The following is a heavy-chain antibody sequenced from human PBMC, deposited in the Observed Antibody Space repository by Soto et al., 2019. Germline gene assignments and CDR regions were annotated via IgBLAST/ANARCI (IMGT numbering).Heavy chain of an antibody. J-gene: IGHJ4*02. CDR1: GYTFTPHD. D-gene: IGHD2-15*01. V-gene: IGHV1-8*01. CDR2: MNPNSGYI. CDR3: ARGLYCSGGTCSDS. Sequence: VQLVQSGAEVKRPGASVKVSCKASGYTFTPHDINWVRQATGQGLEWMGRMNPNSGYIDFAQRFQGRLTMTTNTSISNAYMALSSLRSEDTAIYYCARGLYCSGGTCSDSWGQGTLVIVSS.